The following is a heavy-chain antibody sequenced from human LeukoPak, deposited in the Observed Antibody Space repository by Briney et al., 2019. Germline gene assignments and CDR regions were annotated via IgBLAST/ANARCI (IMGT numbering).Heavy chain of an antibody. J-gene: IGHJ3*01. CDR2: IIVIGAST. CDR3: AKDAPLYDGSGDREHAFDF. CDR1: APSFSSYA. Sequence: GGSLRLSCAASAPSFSSYAMSWVRQAPGEGLGWVSDIIVIGASTYYADSVKGRVTISTDNSKNTLCIQMDRLRDAETAVYYCAKDAPLYDGSGDREHAFDFWGRGTMVSVSS. V-gene: IGHV3-23*01. D-gene: IGHD3-22*01.